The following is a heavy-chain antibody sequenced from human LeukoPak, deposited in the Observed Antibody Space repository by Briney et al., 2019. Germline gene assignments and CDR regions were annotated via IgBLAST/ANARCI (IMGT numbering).Heavy chain of an antibody. CDR3: ARSRAAAGLNNWFDP. CDR2: IYYSGST. D-gene: IGHD6-13*01. Sequence: SETLSLTCTVSGGSISSSSYYWGWVRQPPGKGLEWIGSIYYSGSTYYNPSLKSRVTISVDTSKNQFSLKLSSVTAADTAVYYCARSRAAAGLNNWFDPWGQGTLVTVSS. V-gene: IGHV4-39*01. J-gene: IGHJ5*02. CDR1: GGSISSSSYY.